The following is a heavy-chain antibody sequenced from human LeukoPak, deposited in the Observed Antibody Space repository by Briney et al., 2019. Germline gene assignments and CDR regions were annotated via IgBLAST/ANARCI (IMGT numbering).Heavy chain of an antibody. CDR1: GGSISSNNYY. CDR3: ARGGAGGSSWYYRPPNWFDP. Sequence: SETLSLTCTVSGGSISSNNYYWGWIRQPPGKGLEWIGSMYYSGSTYYNPSLKSRVTISVDTSKNQFSLKLSSVTAADTAVYYCARGGAGGSSWYYRPPNWFDPWGQGTLVTVSS. V-gene: IGHV4-39*07. CDR2: MYYSGST. D-gene: IGHD6-13*01. J-gene: IGHJ5*02.